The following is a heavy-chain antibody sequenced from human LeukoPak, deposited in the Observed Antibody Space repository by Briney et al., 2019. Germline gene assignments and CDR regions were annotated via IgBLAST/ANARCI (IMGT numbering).Heavy chain of an antibody. J-gene: IGHJ4*02. CDR3: ARLGGGLWAVAGTGYFDY. V-gene: IGHV3-23*01. Sequence: PGGSLRLSCAASGFTFSSYAMSWVRQAPGKGLEWVSAISGSGGSTYYADSVKGRFTISRDNSKNTLYLQMNSLRSDDTAVYYCARLGGGLWAVAGTGYFDYWGQGTLVTVSS. CDR2: ISGSGGST. CDR1: GFTFSSYA. D-gene: IGHD6-19*01.